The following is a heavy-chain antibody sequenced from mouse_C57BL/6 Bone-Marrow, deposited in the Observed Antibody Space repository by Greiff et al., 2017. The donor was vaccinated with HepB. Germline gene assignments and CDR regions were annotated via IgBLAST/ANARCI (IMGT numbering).Heavy chain of an antibody. D-gene: IGHD1-1*01. Sequence: EVKLVESGGGLVQPGGSLSLSCAASGFTFTDYYMSWVRQPPGKALEWLGFIRNKANGYTTEYSASVKGRFTISRDNSQSILYLQMNALRAEDSATYYCARLIYYHGSSYVYWYFDVWGTGTTVTVSS. V-gene: IGHV7-3*01. CDR2: IRNKANGYTT. J-gene: IGHJ1*03. CDR1: GFTFTDYY. CDR3: ARLIYYHGSSYVYWYFDV.